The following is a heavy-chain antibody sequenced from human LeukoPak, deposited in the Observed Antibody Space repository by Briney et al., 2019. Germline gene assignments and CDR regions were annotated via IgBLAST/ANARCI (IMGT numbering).Heavy chain of an antibody. J-gene: IGHJ4*02. Sequence: SETLSITCAVSGGSISSGGYSWSWIRQPPGKGLEWIGYIYHSGSTYYNPSLKSRVTISVDRSKNQFSLKLSSVTAADTAVYYCARENLGDYYFDYWGQGTLVTVSS. CDR2: IYHSGST. D-gene: IGHD3-16*01. CDR1: GGSISSGGYS. CDR3: ARENLGDYYFDY. V-gene: IGHV4-30-2*01.